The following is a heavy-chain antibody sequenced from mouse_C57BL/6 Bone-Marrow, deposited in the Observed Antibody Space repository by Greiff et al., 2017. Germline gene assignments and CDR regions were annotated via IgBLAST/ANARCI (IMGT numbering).Heavy chain of an antibody. J-gene: IGHJ3*01. Sequence: VQLVESGAELVKPGASVKLSCKASGYTFTEYTIHWVKQRSGQGLEWIGWFYPGSGSIKYNEKFKDKATLTAYKSSSTVYMELNRLTSEDSAVYFCARHEVGPVDSSGFAYWGQGTLVTVSA. CDR3: ARHEVGPVDSSGFAY. V-gene: IGHV1-62-2*01. CDR1: GYTFTEYT. CDR2: FYPGSGSI. D-gene: IGHD3-2*02.